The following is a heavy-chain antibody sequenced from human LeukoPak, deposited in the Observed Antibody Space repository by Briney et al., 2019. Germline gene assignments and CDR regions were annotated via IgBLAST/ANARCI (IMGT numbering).Heavy chain of an antibody. Sequence: GRSLRLSCAASGFRFSDYAMHWVRQAPGKGLEWVAVIWYDGVNKYYADSVKGPFTISRDNSKNTLYLQMNSLRAEDTAVYYCAKYSSSWYALNYFDYWGQGTLVTVSS. J-gene: IGHJ4*02. CDR1: GFRFSDYA. CDR2: IWYDGVNK. CDR3: AKYSSSWYALNYFDY. V-gene: IGHV3-33*06. D-gene: IGHD6-13*01.